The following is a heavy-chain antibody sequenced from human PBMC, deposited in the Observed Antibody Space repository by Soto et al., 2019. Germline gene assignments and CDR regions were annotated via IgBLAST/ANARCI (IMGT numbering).Heavy chain of an antibody. CDR2: IYSSGST. CDR1: GGSISGIGYY. V-gene: IGHV4-39*02. J-gene: IGHJ3*02. D-gene: IGHD3-22*01. CDR3: ARRREMIIVPFGPPFDT. Sequence: SETLSLTCSVSGGSISGIGYYWDWIRQPPGKGLEWIGNIYSSGSTSYNPSLKSRVTISVDTSKNHFSLKLTSVTAADTAVYYCARRREMIIVPFGPPFDTWGQETMVTV.